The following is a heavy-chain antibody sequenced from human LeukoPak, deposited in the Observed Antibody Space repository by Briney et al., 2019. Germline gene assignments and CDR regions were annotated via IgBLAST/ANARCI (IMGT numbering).Heavy chain of an antibody. D-gene: IGHD1-14*01. J-gene: IGHJ4*02. V-gene: IGHV3-7*01. Sequence: GGSLRLSCAASGFTFSIYWMSWVRQAPGKGLEWVANINQDGSEKNYVDSVKGRFSISRDNAKNSLYLQMNSLRAEDTAVYYCARDWAGCDDHWGQGTLVTVFS. CDR1: GFTFSIYW. CDR3: ARDWAGCDDH. CDR2: INQDGSEK.